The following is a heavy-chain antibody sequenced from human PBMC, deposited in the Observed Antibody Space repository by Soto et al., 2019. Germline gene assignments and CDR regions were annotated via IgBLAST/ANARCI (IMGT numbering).Heavy chain of an antibody. Sequence: EVQLLDSGGGLVQPGGSLGLSCEASGFTFSNYAMSWVRQAPGKGLDWVSTISGAGSNTYYADSVKGRFSISRDNSKNMAYLEMKNLRAEDTAVYYCAKERLARGIDYWGQGTLVTVSS. J-gene: IGHJ4*02. D-gene: IGHD3-10*01. CDR2: ISGAGSNT. CDR1: GFTFSNYA. CDR3: AKERLARGIDY. V-gene: IGHV3-23*01.